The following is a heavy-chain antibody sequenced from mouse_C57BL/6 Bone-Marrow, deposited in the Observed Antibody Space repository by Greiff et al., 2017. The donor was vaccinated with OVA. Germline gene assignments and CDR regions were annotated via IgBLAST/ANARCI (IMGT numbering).Heavy chain of an antibody. CDR3: ARIKVHYYGSSYPAWFAY. CDR2: IWWDDDK. J-gene: IGHJ3*01. D-gene: IGHD1-1*01. Sequence: QVTLKVSGPGILQPSQTLSLTCSFSGFSLSTFGMGVGWIRQPSGKGLEWLAHIWWDDDKYYNPALKSRLTISKDTSKNQVFLKIANVDTADTATYYCARIKVHYYGSSYPAWFAYWGQGTLVTVSA. CDR1: GFSLSTFGMG. V-gene: IGHV8-8*01.